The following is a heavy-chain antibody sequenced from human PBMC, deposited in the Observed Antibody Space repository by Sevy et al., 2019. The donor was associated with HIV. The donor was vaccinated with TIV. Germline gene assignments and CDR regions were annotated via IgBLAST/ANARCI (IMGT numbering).Heavy chain of an antibody. CDR1: GFTFSSYG. J-gene: IGHJ6*02. CDR3: ARDGVAAARLNGMYV. CDR2: IWYDGSNK. D-gene: IGHD6-13*01. Sequence: GGSLRLSCAASGFTFSSYGMHWVRQAPGKGLEWVAVIWYDGSNKYYADSVKGRFTITRDNSKNTLYLQMNSLGAEDTAVYYCARDGVAAARLNGMYVWGQGTTVTVSS. V-gene: IGHV3-33*01.